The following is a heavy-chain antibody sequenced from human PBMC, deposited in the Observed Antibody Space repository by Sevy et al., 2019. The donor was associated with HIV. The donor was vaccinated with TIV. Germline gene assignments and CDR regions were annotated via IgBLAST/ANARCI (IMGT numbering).Heavy chain of an antibody. V-gene: IGHV1-2*02. CDR1: GYTFTGYY. CDR2: INPNSGGT. J-gene: IGHJ4*02. CDR3: ARDNRGWYIGDYEVYYFDY. D-gene: IGHD4-17*01. Sequence: ASVKVSCKASGYTFTGYYMHWVRQAPGQGLEWMGWINPNSGGTNYAQKFQGRVTMTRDTSISTAYMELSRLRSDDTAVYYCARDNRGWYIGDYEVYYFDYWGQGTLVTVSS.